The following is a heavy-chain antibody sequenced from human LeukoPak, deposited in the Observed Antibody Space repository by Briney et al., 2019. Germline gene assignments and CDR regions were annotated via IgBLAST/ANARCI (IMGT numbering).Heavy chain of an antibody. J-gene: IGHJ6*02. Sequence: ASVKVSCKASGGTFISYAISWVRQAPGQGLEWMGGIIPIFGTANYAQKFQGRVTITADESTSTAYMELSSLRSEDTAVYDCARQKDVVVVVGDTGYHGMDVWGQGTTVTVSS. CDR2: IIPIFGTA. V-gene: IGHV1-69*13. D-gene: IGHD2-15*01. CDR1: GGTFISYA. CDR3: ARQKDVVVVVGDTGYHGMDV.